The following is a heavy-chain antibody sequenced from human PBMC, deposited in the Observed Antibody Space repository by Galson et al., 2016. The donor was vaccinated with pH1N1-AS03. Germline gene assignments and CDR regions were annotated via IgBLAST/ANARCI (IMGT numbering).Heavy chain of an antibody. CDR3: AKYTIDWYEDY. D-gene: IGHD6-19*01. Sequence: LRLSCAVSEFTFSTYAMTWVRQAPGRGLEWVSSISSTGSNTFYADSVMGRFTISRDNSKNTLYLQMNSLRAEDTAVFYCAKYTIDWYEDYWGQGTLVTVSS. CDR1: EFTFSTYA. J-gene: IGHJ4*02. CDR2: ISSTGSNT. V-gene: IGHV3-23*01.